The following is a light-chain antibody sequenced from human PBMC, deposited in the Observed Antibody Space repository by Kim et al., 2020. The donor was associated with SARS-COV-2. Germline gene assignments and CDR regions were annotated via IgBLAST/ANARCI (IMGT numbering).Light chain of an antibody. J-gene: IGLJ3*02. CDR2: YDS. CDR3: QVWDSSSDHRV. V-gene: IGLV3-21*04. Sequence: AQGKTAGIPDGGKSRGSKGVHWYQQKPGQATVLVIYYDSDRPSGIPERFSGSNSGNTATLTIRRVEAGDEADYYCQVWDSSSDHRVFGGGTQLTVL. CDR1: SRGSKG.